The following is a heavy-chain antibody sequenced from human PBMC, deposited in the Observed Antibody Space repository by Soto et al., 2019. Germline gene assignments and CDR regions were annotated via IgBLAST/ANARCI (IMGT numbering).Heavy chain of an antibody. D-gene: IGHD4-17*01. CDR1: GGSISSGDYY. V-gene: IGHV4-30-4*01. CDR2: IYYSGST. Sequence: PSETLSLTCTVSGGSISSGDYYWSWIRQPPGKGLEWIGYIYYSGSTYYNPSLKSRVTISVDTSKNQFSLKLSSVTAADTAVYYCARDCNGDNNWFDPWGQGTLVTVSS. J-gene: IGHJ5*02. CDR3: ARDCNGDNNWFDP.